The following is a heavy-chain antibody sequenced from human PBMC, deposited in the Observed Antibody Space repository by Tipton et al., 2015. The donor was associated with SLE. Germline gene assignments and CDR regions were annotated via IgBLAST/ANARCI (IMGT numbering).Heavy chain of an antibody. CDR2: ISWNSGSI. V-gene: IGHV3-9*01. CDR3: AKDIAGVDYYGSGSYYPSYDAFDI. CDR1: GFTFDDYA. D-gene: IGHD3-10*01. Sequence: SLRLSCAASGFTFDDYAMHWVRQAPGKGLEWVSGISWNSGSIGYADSVKGRFTISRDNAKNSLYLQMNSLRAEDTALYYCAKDIAGVDYYGSGSYYPSYDAFDIWGQGTMVTVSS. J-gene: IGHJ3*02.